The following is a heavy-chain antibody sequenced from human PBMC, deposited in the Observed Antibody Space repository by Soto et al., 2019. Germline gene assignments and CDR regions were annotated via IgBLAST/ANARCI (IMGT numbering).Heavy chain of an antibody. CDR3: ARDPPYYDFWSGYYDY. V-gene: IGHV3-7*01. Sequence: PGGSLRLSCAASGFTFSSYWMSWVRQAPGKGLEWVANIKQDGSEKYYVDSVKGRFTISRDNAKNSLYLQMNSLRAEDTAVYYCARDPPYYDFWSGYYDYWGQGTLVTVSS. CDR2: IKQDGSEK. CDR1: GFTFSSYW. D-gene: IGHD3-3*01. J-gene: IGHJ4*02.